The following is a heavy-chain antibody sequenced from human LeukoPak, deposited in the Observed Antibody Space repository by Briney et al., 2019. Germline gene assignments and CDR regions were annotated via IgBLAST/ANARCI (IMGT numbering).Heavy chain of an antibody. V-gene: IGHV3-74*03. D-gene: IGHD1-1*01. CDR3: VRHNVARAFDI. J-gene: IGHJ3*02. Sequence: GGSLRLSCAASGFTFSSFWMHWVRQAPGKGLVWVSRVSDDGSTTTYADSVKGRFTISRDNAKNTLYLQMNSLRPEDTAVYYCVRHNVARAFDIWGQGTMVIVSS. CDR1: GFTFSSFW. CDR2: VSDDGSTT.